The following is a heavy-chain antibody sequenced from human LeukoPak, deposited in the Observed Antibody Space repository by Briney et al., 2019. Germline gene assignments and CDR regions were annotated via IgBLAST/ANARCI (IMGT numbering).Heavy chain of an antibody. CDR1: GFTFSDSY. CDR2: ISSSGSTI. V-gene: IGHV3-11*01. Sequence: PGGSLRLSCAASGFTFSDSYMSWIRQAPGKGLEWISYISSSGSTIYYADSVKGRFTISRDNAKNSLYLQMNSLRAEDTAVYYCARRKRETIVPTTASQTYYSYYYIDVWGKGTTVTISS. CDR3: ARRKRETIVPTTASQTYYSYYYIDV. D-gene: IGHD5-12*01. J-gene: IGHJ6*03.